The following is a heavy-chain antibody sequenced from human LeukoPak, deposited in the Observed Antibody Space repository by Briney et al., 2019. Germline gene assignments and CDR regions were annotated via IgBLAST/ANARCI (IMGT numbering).Heavy chain of an antibody. V-gene: IGHV3-74*01. J-gene: IGHJ6*02. CDR1: GFTFNNYW. CDR3: ARRGTGHGMDV. D-gene: IGHD1-1*01. CDR2: INNDGSSA. Sequence: GGSLRLSCAASGFTFNNYWIHWVRQVPGKGLVWVSRINNDGSSASYVDSVKGRFTISRDNAKNTLFLQMNSLRAEDTAVYYCARRGTGHGMDVWGQGTAVIVSS.